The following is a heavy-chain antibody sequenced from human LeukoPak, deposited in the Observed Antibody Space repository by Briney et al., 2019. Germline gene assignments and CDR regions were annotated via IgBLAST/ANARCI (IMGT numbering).Heavy chain of an antibody. D-gene: IGHD4-23*01. Sequence: GESLKISCKGSGYSFSSYWIGWVRQMPGKGLEWMGIIYPGDSDTRYSPSFEGQVTISADKSIGTAWLQWSSLKASDTAIYYCARQAATAITPESFDYWGQRTLVTVSS. CDR3: ARQAATAITPESFDY. CDR1: GYSFSSYW. CDR2: IYPGDSDT. V-gene: IGHV5-51*01. J-gene: IGHJ4*02.